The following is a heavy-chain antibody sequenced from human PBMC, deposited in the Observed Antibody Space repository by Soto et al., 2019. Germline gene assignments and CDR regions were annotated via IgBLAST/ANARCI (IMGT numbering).Heavy chain of an antibody. V-gene: IGHV4-59*01. Sequence: SETLSLTCTVSGGSISSYYWSWIRQPPGKGLEWIGYIYYSGSTNYNPSLKSRVTISVDTSKNQFSLKLSSVTAADTAVYYCARGHIVATIDYWGQGTLVTVSS. J-gene: IGHJ4*02. D-gene: IGHD5-12*01. CDR3: ARGHIVATIDY. CDR2: IYYSGST. CDR1: GGSISSYY.